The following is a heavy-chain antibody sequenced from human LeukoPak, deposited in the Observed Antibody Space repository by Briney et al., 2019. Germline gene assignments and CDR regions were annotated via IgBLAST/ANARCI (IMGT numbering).Heavy chain of an antibody. CDR3: ARGRPLVIDY. CDR1: GGPFSGYY. CDR2: INHSGST. V-gene: IGHV4-34*01. D-gene: IGHD3-22*01. J-gene: IGHJ4*02. Sequence: MSSETLSLTCAVYGGPFSGYYWSWIRQPPGKGLEWIGEINHSGSTNYNPSLKSRVTISVDTSKSQFSLKLSSVTAADTAVYYCARGRPLVIDYWGQGTLVTVSS.